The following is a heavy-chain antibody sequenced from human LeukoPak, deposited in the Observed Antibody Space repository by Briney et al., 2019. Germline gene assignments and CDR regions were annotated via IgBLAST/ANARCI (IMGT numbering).Heavy chain of an antibody. J-gene: IGHJ1*01. CDR1: GFTFSNFA. CDR3: ARGDEVSGGYFQH. Sequence: GGSLRLSCAASGFTFSNFAMNWVRQAPGKGLEWVSSIRGNGGSTYYAASVKGRFIISRDNSRNTLYLEMIGLRAEDTAVYYCARGDEVSGGYFQHWGQGTLVTVSS. V-gene: IGHV3-23*01. CDR2: IRGNGGST. D-gene: IGHD3-10*01.